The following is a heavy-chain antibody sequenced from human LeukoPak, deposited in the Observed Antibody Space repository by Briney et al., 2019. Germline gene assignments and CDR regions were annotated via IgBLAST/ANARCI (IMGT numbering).Heavy chain of an antibody. J-gene: IGHJ3*02. CDR2: IYPGDSDT. V-gene: IGHV5-51*01. Sequence: GESLKISCKGSGYSFTSYWIGWVRQMPGKGLEWMGIIYPGDSDTRYSPSFQGQVTISADKSISTAYLQWSSLKASDTAMYYCARHRSTVTKHDAFDIWGQGTMVTVSS. D-gene: IGHD4-17*01. CDR3: ARHRSTVTKHDAFDI. CDR1: GYSFTSYW.